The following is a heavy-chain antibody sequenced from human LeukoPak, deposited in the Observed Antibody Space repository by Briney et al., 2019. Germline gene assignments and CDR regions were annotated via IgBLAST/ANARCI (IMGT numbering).Heavy chain of an antibody. J-gene: IGHJ4*02. V-gene: IGHV3-11*06. CDR3: ARGGGYSYGHLNFDY. Sequence: PGGSLRLSCAASGFTFSDYYMSWIRQAPGKGLEWVSYISSSSSYTNYAASVKGRFTISRDNAKNSLYLQMNSLRAEDTAVYYCARGGGYSYGHLNFDYWGQGTLVTVSS. CDR2: ISSSSSYT. CDR1: GFTFSDYY. D-gene: IGHD5-18*01.